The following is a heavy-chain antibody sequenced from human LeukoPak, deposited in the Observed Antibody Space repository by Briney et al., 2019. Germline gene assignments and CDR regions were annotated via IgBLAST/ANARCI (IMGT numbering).Heavy chain of an antibody. CDR3: ARDMLGYCSSTSCYSTGYYYGMDV. J-gene: IGHJ6*02. CDR1: GYTFTSYY. Sequence: ASVKVSCKASGYTFTSYYMHWVRQAPGQGLEWMGIINPSGGSTSYAQKFQGRVTMTRDTSTSTVYMELSSLRSEDTAVYYCARDMLGYCSSTSCYSTGYYYGMDVWGQGTTVTVSS. V-gene: IGHV1-46*01. CDR2: INPSGGST. D-gene: IGHD2-2*01.